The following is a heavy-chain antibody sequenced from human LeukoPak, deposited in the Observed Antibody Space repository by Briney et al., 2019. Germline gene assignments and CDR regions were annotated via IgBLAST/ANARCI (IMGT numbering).Heavy chain of an antibody. Sequence: GGSLRLSCAASGFTFNTYSLIWVRQAPGKGLEWVSSISGSSTYIFYAESVKGRFTISRDNAKNSLYLQMNSLRAEDTAVYYCARDYYDSSVGGSVGAFDIWGQGTMVTVSS. CDR1: GFTFNTYS. D-gene: IGHD3-22*01. V-gene: IGHV3-21*01. J-gene: IGHJ3*02. CDR2: ISGSSTYI. CDR3: ARDYYDSSVGGSVGAFDI.